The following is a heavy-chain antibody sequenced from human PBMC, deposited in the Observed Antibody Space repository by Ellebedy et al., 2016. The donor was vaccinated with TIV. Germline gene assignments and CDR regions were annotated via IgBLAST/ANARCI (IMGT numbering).Heavy chain of an antibody. CDR1: GFTFSIYW. J-gene: IGHJ2*01. Sequence: PGGSLRLSCTASGFTFSIYWMSWVRQAPGKGLEWVANIKKDGSVKNYVDSVKGRFTIARDNAENSLFLQRNSLRAEDTAVYYCATDSYTTPDLWGRGTLVTVSS. D-gene: IGHD1-26*01. V-gene: IGHV3-7*03. CDR3: ATDSYTTPDL. CDR2: IKKDGSVK.